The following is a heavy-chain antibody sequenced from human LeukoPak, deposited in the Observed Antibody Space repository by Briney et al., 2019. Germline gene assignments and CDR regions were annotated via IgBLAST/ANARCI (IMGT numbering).Heavy chain of an antibody. J-gene: IGHJ4*02. V-gene: IGHV3-66*01. D-gene: IGHD6-13*01. CDR1: GFTVGNNY. CDR3: ARDPPGIAASGSYV. CDR2: IYSVGTT. Sequence: GGSLRLSCAVSGFTVGNNYMRWLRQAPGKGLEWVSLIYSVGTTSYADSVQGRFTISRDSSQNTLYLQMNSLRVEDTAVYYCARDPPGIAASGSYVWGRGTLVTVSS.